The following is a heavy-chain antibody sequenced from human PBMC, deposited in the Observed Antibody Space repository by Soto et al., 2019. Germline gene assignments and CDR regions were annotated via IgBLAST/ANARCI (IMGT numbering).Heavy chain of an antibody. Sequence: SETLSLTCTVSGGSISSGDYYWSWIRQPPGKGLEWIGYIYYSGSTYYNPSLKSRVTISVDTSKNQFSLKLSSVTAADTAVYYCARDIVVVPAAPLGYYYGMDVWGQGTTVTVSS. V-gene: IGHV4-30-4*01. D-gene: IGHD2-2*01. CDR2: IYYSGST. J-gene: IGHJ6*02. CDR3: ARDIVVVPAAPLGYYYGMDV. CDR1: GGSISSGDYY.